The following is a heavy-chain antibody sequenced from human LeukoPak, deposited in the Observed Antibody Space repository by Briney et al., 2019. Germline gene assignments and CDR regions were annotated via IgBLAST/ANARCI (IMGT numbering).Heavy chain of an antibody. Sequence: SETLSLTCTVSGGSISGSSYYWGWIRQPPGKGLEWIGSIYYSGSTYYNPSLKSRVTISVDTSKNLFSLKLSSLTAADTAVYYCASVLEWDPNPADYWGQGTLVTVSS. J-gene: IGHJ4*02. CDR1: GGSISGSSYY. CDR3: ASVLEWDPNPADY. D-gene: IGHD1-26*01. V-gene: IGHV4-39*01. CDR2: IYYSGST.